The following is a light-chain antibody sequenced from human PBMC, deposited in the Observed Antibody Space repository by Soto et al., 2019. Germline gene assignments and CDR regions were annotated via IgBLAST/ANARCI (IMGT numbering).Light chain of an antibody. CDR1: SSDVGGYNY. CDR2: EVS. V-gene: IGLV2-8*01. J-gene: IGLJ1*01. CDR3: SSYAGSTLYV. Sequence: QSVLTQPPSASGSPGQSVTISCTGTSSDVGGYNYVSWYQQHPGKAPKLIIYEVSKRPSGVPDRFSGSKSGNTASLTVSGLQAEDEADYYCSSYAGSTLYVFGTGTKVTVL.